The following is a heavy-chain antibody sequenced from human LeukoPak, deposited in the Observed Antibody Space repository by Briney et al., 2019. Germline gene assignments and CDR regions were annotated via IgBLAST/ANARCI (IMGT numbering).Heavy chain of an antibody. CDR2: INHSGST. V-gene: IGHV4-34*01. D-gene: IGHD2-2*01. CDR1: GGSFSGYY. J-gene: IGHJ4*02. CDR3: ARGRGCVSSTGSYAYFEY. Sequence: SETLSLTCAVCGGSFSGYYWSWIRQPPGKGLEWIGEINHSGSTNYNPSLKSRVTISVDTSKNQFSLKLSSVTAADTAVYYCARGRGCVSSTGSYAYFEYWGQGTIVTVSS.